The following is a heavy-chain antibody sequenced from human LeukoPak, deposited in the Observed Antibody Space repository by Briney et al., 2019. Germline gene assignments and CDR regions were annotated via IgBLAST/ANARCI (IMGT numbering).Heavy chain of an antibody. J-gene: IGHJ4*02. Sequence: ASVTVSCKASGYTFTGYYMHWVRQAPGQGLEWMGWINPNSGATNYAQRFQGRVTMTRDTSISPAYMELSRLRSDDTAVYYCARDRSSGYDSGFDYWDQGTLVTVSS. CDR3: ARDRSSGYDSGFDY. CDR2: INPNSGAT. V-gene: IGHV1-2*02. CDR1: GYTFTGYY. D-gene: IGHD5-12*01.